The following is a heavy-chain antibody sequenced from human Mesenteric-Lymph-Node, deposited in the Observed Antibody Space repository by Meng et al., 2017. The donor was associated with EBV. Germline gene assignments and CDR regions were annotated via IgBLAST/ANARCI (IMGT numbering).Heavy chain of an antibody. J-gene: IGHJ5*02. CDR3: VRGRRVAQDTGSYGDNWFDP. Sequence: LQVYEAGSVLPKPQPRLSLTCAVAADSVIRNGYSGSLSRQPPGKGLVWIRYIYHSGSTYYNPSLKSRVTISQDTSKIQFSLRLTSVTAADTAVYYCVRGRRVAQDTGSYGDNWFDPWGQGTLVTASS. CDR2: IYHSGST. D-gene: IGHD1-26*01. V-gene: IGHV4-30-2*01. CDR1: ADSVIRNGYS.